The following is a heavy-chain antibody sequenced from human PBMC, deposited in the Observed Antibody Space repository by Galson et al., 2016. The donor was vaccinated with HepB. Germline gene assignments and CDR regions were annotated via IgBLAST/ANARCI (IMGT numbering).Heavy chain of an antibody. CDR2: RHPDDSDT. J-gene: IGHJ4*02. Sequence: QSGAEVKKPGESLRISCKGSGYSFTNYWIGWVRQMPGKGLEWMGMRHPDDSDTKYSQSFHGQVTMSADKSILTAYLQWSSLKASDTAMYYCARFSGSGWGSFDYWGQGTLVTVSS. V-gene: IGHV5-51*01. CDR1: GYSFTNYW. D-gene: IGHD6-19*01. CDR3: ARFSGSGWGSFDY.